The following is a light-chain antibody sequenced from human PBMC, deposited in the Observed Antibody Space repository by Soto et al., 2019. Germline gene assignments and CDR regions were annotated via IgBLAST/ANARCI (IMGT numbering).Light chain of an antibody. CDR3: QQYGSSPPIT. CDR1: QSVSSNY. CDR2: GAS. J-gene: IGKJ5*01. V-gene: IGKV3-20*01. Sequence: EVVLTQSPGTLSLSPGERATLYCRASQSVSSNYLAWYQQKPGQAPRLLMYGASSRATGIPDRFSGRGSGTDFTLTISTLEPEDFAVYYCQQYGSSPPITFGQGTRLEIK.